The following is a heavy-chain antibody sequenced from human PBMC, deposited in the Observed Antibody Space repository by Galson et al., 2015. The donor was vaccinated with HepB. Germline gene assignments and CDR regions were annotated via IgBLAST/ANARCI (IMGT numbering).Heavy chain of an antibody. J-gene: IGHJ6*02. CDR2: ISYDGSNK. CDR3: AKDLVVVAATHYYYGMDV. D-gene: IGHD2-15*01. CDR1: GFTFSSYA. V-gene: IGHV3-30-3*01. Sequence: SLRLSCAASGFTFSSYAMHWVRQAPGKGLEWVAVISYDGSNKYYADSVKGRFTISRDNSKNTLYLQMNSLRAEDTAVYYCAKDLVVVAATHYYYGMDVWGQGTTVTVSS.